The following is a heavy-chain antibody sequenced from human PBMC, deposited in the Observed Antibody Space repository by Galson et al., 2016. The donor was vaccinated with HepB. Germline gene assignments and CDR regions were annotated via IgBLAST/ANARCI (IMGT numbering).Heavy chain of an antibody. CDR2: IIPISRTV. Sequence: SVKVSCKASGGTFSSYTISWVRQAPGQGLEWMGGIIPISRTVKYAQTFQGRVTITADESTNTAYMELSSLRSEDTALYYCARVVAYVWGTYRSPRAFDIWGQGTMVTVS. CDR1: GGTFSSYT. J-gene: IGHJ3*02. D-gene: IGHD3-16*02. V-gene: IGHV1-69*13. CDR3: ARVVAYVWGTYRSPRAFDI.